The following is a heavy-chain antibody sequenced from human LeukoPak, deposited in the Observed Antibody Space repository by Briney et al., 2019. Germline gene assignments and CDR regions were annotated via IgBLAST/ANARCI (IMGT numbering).Heavy chain of an antibody. Sequence: PGGSLRLSCAASGFTFSSYSMNWVRQAPGKGLEWVSSISSSSSYIYYADSVKGRFTISRDNAKNSLYLQMNSLRAEDTAVYYCAKGRLRNTACGVCNVYWGQGTLVTVSS. CDR2: ISSSSSYI. D-gene: IGHD5-18*01. J-gene: IGHJ4*02. CDR3: AKGRLRNTACGVCNVY. V-gene: IGHV3-21*04. CDR1: GFTFSSYS.